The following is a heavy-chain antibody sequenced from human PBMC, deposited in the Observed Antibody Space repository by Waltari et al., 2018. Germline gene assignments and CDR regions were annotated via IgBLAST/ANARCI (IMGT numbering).Heavy chain of an antibody. Sequence: QLQLQESGPGLVKPSETLSLTCTVPGDSSTSSLDYCGWIRQPPGKRFEWIVIINYSGTTYYNPSLRSQVTMSVDMSKNQFSLKLTSVTAADTAVYYCARFTQVAGSSLLDYWGQGTLVTVSS. CDR2: INYSGTT. CDR3: ARFTQVAGSSLLDY. V-gene: IGHV4-39*01. J-gene: IGHJ4*02. D-gene: IGHD6-19*01. CDR1: GDSSTSSLDY.